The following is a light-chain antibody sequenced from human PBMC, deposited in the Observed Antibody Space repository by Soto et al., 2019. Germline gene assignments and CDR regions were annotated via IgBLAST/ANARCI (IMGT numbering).Light chain of an antibody. CDR3: QQYNVWPLT. V-gene: IGKV3-15*01. J-gene: IGKJ4*01. CDR1: QSVSSN. CDR2: VAS. Sequence: EIVMTQSPATLSVSPGERATLSCRASQSVSSNLAWYQQKPGQTPKLLIYVASTRATGIPARFSGSGSGTDFPLTISRLQSEDFAVYYCQQYNVWPLTFGGGTKVEFK.